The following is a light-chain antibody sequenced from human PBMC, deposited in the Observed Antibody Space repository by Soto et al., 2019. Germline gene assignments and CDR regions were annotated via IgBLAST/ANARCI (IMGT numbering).Light chain of an antibody. CDR1: QSVSSDY. Sequence: IVLTQSPGTLSMSPGERVTLSCRASQSVSSDYLAWYQQKPGQAPRLLIYGASNRATGIPDRFSGSGSGTDFTLTISRLEPEDFAVYYCQQYGSSGTFGQGTKVDIK. J-gene: IGKJ1*01. V-gene: IGKV3-20*01. CDR3: QQYGSSGT. CDR2: GAS.